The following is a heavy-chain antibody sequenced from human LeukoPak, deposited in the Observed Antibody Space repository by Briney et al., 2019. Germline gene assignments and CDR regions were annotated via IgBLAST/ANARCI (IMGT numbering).Heavy chain of an antibody. J-gene: IGHJ4*02. V-gene: IGHV4-34*01. D-gene: IGHD3-10*01. CDR1: GGSFSGYY. Sequence: SSETLSLTCAVYGGSFSGYYWSWIRQPPGKGLEWIGEINHSGSTNYNPSLKSRVTISVDTSKNQFSLKLSSVTAADTAVYYCARGRSWDYGSGSYFPVYYFDYWGQGTLVNLSS. CDR2: INHSGST. CDR3: ARGRSWDYGSGSYFPVYYFDY.